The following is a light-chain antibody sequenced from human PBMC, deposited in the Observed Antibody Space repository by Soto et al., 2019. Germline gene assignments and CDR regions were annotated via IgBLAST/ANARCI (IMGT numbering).Light chain of an antibody. V-gene: IGLV2-8*01. Sequence: QSVLTQPPSASGSPGQSVTISCTGTSSDVGAYKYVSWYQQYPGKAPKLMIYEVTKRPSGVPDRYSGSKSGNTASLTVSGLQAEDEADYYCTSYAGNDIWVFGGGTQLTVL. CDR1: SSDVGAYKY. J-gene: IGLJ3*02. CDR2: EVT. CDR3: TSYAGNDIWV.